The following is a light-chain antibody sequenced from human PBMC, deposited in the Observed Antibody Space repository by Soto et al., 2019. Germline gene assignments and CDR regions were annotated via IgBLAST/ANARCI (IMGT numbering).Light chain of an antibody. Sequence: DIQMTQSPSSLSASVGDRVTITCRASQSIKNYLNWYQQKPGKAPKLLIYAASSLQSGVPSRFSGSGSGTDFTLTISSLQPEDFATYYCQQSYTSPITFGPGTKVEIK. CDR1: QSIKNY. V-gene: IGKV1-39*01. CDR2: AAS. J-gene: IGKJ1*01. CDR3: QQSYTSPIT.